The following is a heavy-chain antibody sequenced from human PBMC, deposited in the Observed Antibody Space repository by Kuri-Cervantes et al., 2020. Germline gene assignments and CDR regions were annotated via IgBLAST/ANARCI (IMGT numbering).Heavy chain of an antibody. Sequence: ASVKVSCKASGYTFTSYGISWVRQAPGQGLEWMGWISAYNGNTNYAQKLQGRVTMTTDTSTSTAYMELRSLRSGDTAVYYCAREVVPDPTTNAFDIWGQGTMVTVSS. CDR3: AREVVPDPTTNAFDI. J-gene: IGHJ3*02. V-gene: IGHV1-18*01. CDR2: ISAYNGNT. D-gene: IGHD2-2*01. CDR1: GYTFTSYG.